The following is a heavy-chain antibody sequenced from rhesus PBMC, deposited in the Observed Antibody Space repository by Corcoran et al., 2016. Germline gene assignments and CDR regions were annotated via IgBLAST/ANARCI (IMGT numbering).Heavy chain of an antibody. CDR1: GGSISSSY. Sequence: QLQLQESDPGLVKPSETLSVTCAVSGGSISSSYWRWLRQAPGKGLEWIGYISGSWSANNNNPSARSRVTLSGDTSKNHRALKRSAVTAADTAGYYGARAHSGSGDGAEYFDFGGQGALVTVSS. J-gene: IGHJ1*01. V-gene: IGHV4-169*01. D-gene: IGHD6-25*01. CDR2: ISGSWSAN. CDR3: ARAHSGSGDGAEYFDF.